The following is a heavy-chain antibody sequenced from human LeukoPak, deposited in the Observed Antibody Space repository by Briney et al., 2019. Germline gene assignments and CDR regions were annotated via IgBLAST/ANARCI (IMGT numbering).Heavy chain of an antibody. V-gene: IGHV4-59*12. CDR2: IYYSGST. D-gene: IGHD3-22*01. CDR3: ARAVITMIVVVTTHSAFDI. J-gene: IGHJ3*02. CDR1: GGSISSYY. Sequence: PSETLSLTCTVSGGSISSYYWSWIRQPPGKGLEWIGYIYYSGSTNYNPSLKSRVTISVDTSKNQFSLKLSSVTAADTAVYYCARAVITMIVVVTTHSAFDIWGQGTMVTVSS.